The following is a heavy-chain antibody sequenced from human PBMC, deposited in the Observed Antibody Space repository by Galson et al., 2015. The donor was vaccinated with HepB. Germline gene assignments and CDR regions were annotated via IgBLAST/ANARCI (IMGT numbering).Heavy chain of an antibody. CDR1: GFTFTAYW. J-gene: IGHJ4*02. V-gene: IGHV3-7*03. D-gene: IGHD4-23*01. CDR3: ARGNYGGD. CDR2: IKQDGSET. Sequence: SLRLSCAASGFTFTAYWMNWVRRAPGKGLEWVANIKQDGSETHYVQSVKGRFTISRDNAKNSVFLEMNSLRAEDTAVYYSARGNYGGDWGQETLVTVSS.